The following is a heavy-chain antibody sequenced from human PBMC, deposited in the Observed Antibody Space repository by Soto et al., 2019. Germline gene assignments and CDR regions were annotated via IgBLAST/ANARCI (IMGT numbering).Heavy chain of an antibody. D-gene: IGHD4-17*01. CDR1: GFTFSTYA. Sequence: EAQLLESGGGLVQPAGSLRLSCAASGFTFSTYAMSWVRQAPEKGLEWVSAISAGGGSTYYADSVKGRFTISRDNSINTLYLQMNSLRTEDTAVYYCAHPRGYGVFDAYDIWGQGAMVTVSS. J-gene: IGHJ3*02. CDR3: AHPRGYGVFDAYDI. V-gene: IGHV3-23*01. CDR2: ISAGGGST.